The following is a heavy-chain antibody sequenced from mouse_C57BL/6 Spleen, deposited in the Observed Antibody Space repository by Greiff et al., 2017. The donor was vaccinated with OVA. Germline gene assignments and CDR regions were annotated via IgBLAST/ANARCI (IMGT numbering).Heavy chain of an antibody. CDR2: IDPSDSYT. CDR1: GYTFTSYW. CDR3: ARRGGGYFAMDY. V-gene: IGHV1-69*01. J-gene: IGHJ4*01. D-gene: IGHD1-1*02. Sequence: QVQLQQPGAELVMPGASVKLSCKASGYTFTSYWMHWVKQRPGQGLEWIGEIDPSDSYTNYNQPFKGKSTLTVDKSSSTAYMQLSSLTSEDSAVYYCARRGGGYFAMDYWGQGTSVTVSS.